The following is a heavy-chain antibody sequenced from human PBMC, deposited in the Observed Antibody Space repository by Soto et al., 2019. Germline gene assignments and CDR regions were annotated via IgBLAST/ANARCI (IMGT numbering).Heavy chain of an antibody. J-gene: IGHJ1*01. CDR3: ARGWGSESTTYYYAY. V-gene: IGHV1-69*13. D-gene: IGHD3-22*01. Sequence: SVKVSCKASGGTFSSSTISWVRQAPGQGLEWVGGITPIFGKANYAQKFQGRVTITADESTSTAYMELSSLRSEDTALYFCARGWGSESTTYYYAYWGQGTSVTAPQ. CDR2: ITPIFGKA. CDR1: GGTFSSST.